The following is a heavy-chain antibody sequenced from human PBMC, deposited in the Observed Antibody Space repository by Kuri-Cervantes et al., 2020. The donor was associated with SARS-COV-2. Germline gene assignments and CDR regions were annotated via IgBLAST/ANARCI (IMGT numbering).Heavy chain of an antibody. CDR2: IRNKGYGATT. J-gene: IGHJ5*02. CDR3: SRGRVWFDP. CDR1: GFTFGDYP. Sequence: GESLKISCTASGFTFGDYPMSWFRQAPGKGLEWVGFIRNKGYGATTEYGASVKGRFTISRDDSESIAYLQMNSLKTEDTAVYYCSRGRVWFDPWGQGTLVTVSS. V-gene: IGHV3-49*03.